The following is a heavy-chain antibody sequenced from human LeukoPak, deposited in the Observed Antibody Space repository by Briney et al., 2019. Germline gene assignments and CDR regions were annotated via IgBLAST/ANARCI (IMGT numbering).Heavy chain of an antibody. CDR2: IYYSGST. V-gene: IGHV4-39*02. J-gene: IGHJ4*02. CDR3: AKRDDSGGNLVDL. Sequence: SETLSLTCTVSGGSIRSGSHYWAWIRQPPGEGLEWIGSIYYSGSTYYNPSLENRVTISIDTSKNHFSLKLSSLSAADTSVYYCAKRDDSGGNLVDLWGQGTLVTVS. D-gene: IGHD3-22*01. CDR1: GGSIRSGSHY.